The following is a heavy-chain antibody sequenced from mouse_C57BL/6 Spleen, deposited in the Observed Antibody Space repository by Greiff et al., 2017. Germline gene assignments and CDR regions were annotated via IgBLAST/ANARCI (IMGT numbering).Heavy chain of an antibody. J-gene: IGHJ3*01. D-gene: IGHD1-1*01. CDR2: ISGGGGNT. CDR3: ARHTGSSPPFAY. CDR1: GFTFSSYT. V-gene: IGHV5-9*01. Sequence: EVQGVESGGGLVKPGGSLKLSCAASGFTFSSYTMSWVRQTPEKRLEWVATISGGGGNTYYPDSVKGRFTISRDNAKNTPYLQMSSLRSEDTAWYYCARHTGSSPPFAYWGQGTLVTVSA.